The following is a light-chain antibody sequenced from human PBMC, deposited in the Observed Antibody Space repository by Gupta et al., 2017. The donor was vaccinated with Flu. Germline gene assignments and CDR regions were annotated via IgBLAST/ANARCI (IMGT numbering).Light chain of an antibody. CDR3: AAWDDSLSGVV. J-gene: IGLJ2*01. CDR1: SSSIGSNY. Sequence: QSVLTQPPSASGTPGQRVTISCSGSSSSIGSNYVYWYQEVPGTAPKLLIYRNNQRPPGVPDRFSGSKSGTSVSLAISGLRSEDEADYYCAAWDDSLSGVVFGGGTKLTVL. V-gene: IGLV1-47*01. CDR2: RNN.